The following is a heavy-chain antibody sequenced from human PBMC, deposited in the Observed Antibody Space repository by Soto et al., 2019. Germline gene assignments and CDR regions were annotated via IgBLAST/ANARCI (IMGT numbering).Heavy chain of an antibody. Sequence: EVQLVESGGGLVKPGGSLRVSCAASGFTFSNYSMNWVRQAPGKGLEWVSSISSTSKYIYYADSVKGRFTISRDNAQKSLSMQMNSLMAEDTAVYYCARGLSSGCFDYWGHGTLVTVSA. D-gene: IGHD6-19*01. CDR3: ARGLSSGCFDY. CDR2: ISSTSKYI. V-gene: IGHV3-21*01. CDR1: GFTFSNYS. J-gene: IGHJ5*01.